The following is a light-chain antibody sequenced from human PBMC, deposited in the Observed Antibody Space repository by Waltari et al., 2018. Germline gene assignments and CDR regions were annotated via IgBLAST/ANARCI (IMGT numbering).Light chain of an antibody. Sequence: QTVVTQEPSFSVSPGGTVTLTCGLSYGSDSTNNNPSWYQQTPGQAQPTLCYSPSLRSSGAPDPFAGSILGNKAALTITGAQAADECDYYWVLVDGGPNWVFGGGTKLTVL. J-gene: IGLJ3*02. V-gene: IGLV8-61*01. CDR1: YGSDSTNNN. CDR3: VLVDGGPNWV. CDR2: SPS.